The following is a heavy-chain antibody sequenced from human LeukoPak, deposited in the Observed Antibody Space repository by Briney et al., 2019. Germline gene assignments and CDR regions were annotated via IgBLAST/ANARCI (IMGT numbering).Heavy chain of an antibody. D-gene: IGHD3-22*01. CDR3: ARDGTYYYDSSGYRHDAFDI. J-gene: IGHJ3*02. V-gene: IGHV4-59*01. CDR2: ST. Sequence: STNYTPSLKSRVTISVDTSKNQFSLKLSSVTAADTAVYYCARDGTYYYDSSGYRHDAFDIWGQGTMVTASS.